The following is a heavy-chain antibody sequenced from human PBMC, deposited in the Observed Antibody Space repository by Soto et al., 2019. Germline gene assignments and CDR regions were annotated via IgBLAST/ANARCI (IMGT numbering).Heavy chain of an antibody. CDR2: SIPVTETP. Sequence: QVQLVQSGAEVKKPGSSVRVSCKVSGGTFISHAINWLRQAPGQGLEWMGVSIPVTETPNNAEKFQGRLTITANKSTPSVYMGLSSLTLDDTAVYFCARGNKGPGHYGPGSQGWYGPWGQGTLVTVSS. J-gene: IGHJ5*02. D-gene: IGHD3-10*01. CDR1: GGTFISHA. V-gene: IGHV1-69*06. CDR3: ARGNKGPGHYGPGSQGWYGP.